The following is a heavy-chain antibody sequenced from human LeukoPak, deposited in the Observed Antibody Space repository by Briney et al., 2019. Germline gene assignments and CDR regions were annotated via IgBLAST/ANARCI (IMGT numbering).Heavy chain of an antibody. V-gene: IGHV4-59*01. J-gene: IGHJ4*02. CDR3: ARVGNGHFDY. CDR2: IYYSGNT. Sequence: SETLSLTCIVSGGAISSYYWSWIRQPPGKRLEWFGYIYYSGNTNYNPSLKSRVTISIDTSKNQFSLKLSSVTAADTAVDYCARVGNGHFDYWGQGTLVTVSS. D-gene: IGHD2-8*01. CDR1: GGAISSYY.